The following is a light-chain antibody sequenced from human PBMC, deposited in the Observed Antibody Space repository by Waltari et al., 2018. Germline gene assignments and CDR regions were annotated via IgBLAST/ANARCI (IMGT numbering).Light chain of an antibody. V-gene: IGLV2-11*01. CDR3: SSYAGSYTWV. Sequence: SALTQPRSVSGSPGQSVTISCTGTTNDLSSYHYVSWYQQHPGKAPKLISLAVTTRPSGVPDRLSGSKSGTTAALPIAGFRAEEEAAYYGSSYAGSYTWVFGGGTKMT. CDR1: TNDLSSYHY. J-gene: IGLJ3*02. CDR2: AVT.